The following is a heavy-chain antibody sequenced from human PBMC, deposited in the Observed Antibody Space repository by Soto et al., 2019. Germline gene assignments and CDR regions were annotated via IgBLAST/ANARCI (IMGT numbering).Heavy chain of an antibody. V-gene: IGHV2-5*02. CDR2: IYWDDSK. J-gene: IGHJ4*02. CDR3: AQKGPHYFDY. Sequence: QITLKESGPTLVKPTQTLTLTCTFSGFSLSTRDVGVGWIRQPPGKALEWLAVIYWDDSKHYSPSLKTRATIAXDTSKNQVVLTVTNMDPVDTATYYCAQKGPHYFDYWGQGALVTVSS. CDR1: GFSLSTRDVG.